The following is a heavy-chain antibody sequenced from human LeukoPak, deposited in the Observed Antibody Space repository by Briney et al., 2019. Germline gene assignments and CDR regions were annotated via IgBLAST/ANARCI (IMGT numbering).Heavy chain of an antibody. CDR3: AKDPHSTIFDY. Sequence: GGSLRLSCAASGFTFSSYSMNWVRQAPGKGLEWVSYISSSSSTIYYADSVKGRFTISRDNAKNSLYLQMNSLRAEDTAVYYCAKDPHSTIFDYWGQGTLVTVSS. CDR1: GFTFSSYS. D-gene: IGHD2-2*01. CDR2: ISSSSSTI. J-gene: IGHJ4*02. V-gene: IGHV3-48*01.